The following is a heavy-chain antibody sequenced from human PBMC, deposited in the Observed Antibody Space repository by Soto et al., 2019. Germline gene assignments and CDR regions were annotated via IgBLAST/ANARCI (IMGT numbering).Heavy chain of an antibody. CDR2: ITSHNGRT. Sequence: ASVKVSCKASGYTFTSFPVSWVRQAPGQGLEWMGSITSHNGRTEYAQQFQGRVTMTRDTSTSTVYMELKSLRFDDTAVYYCARERLEVLKKIVPYFDNWGRRSRRTVSS. CDR3: ARERLEVLKKIVPYFDN. D-gene: IGHD1-26*01. CDR1: GYTFTSFP. V-gene: IGHV1-18*04. J-gene: IGHJ4*02.